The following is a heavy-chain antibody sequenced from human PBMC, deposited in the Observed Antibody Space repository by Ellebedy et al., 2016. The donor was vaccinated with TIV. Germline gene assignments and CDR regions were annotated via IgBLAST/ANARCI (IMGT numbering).Heavy chain of an antibody. D-gene: IGHD5-18*01. CDR3: ARRIRYWYFDL. J-gene: IGHJ2*01. CDR2: IYYSGST. CDR1: GGSISSSSYY. V-gene: IGHV4-39*01. Sequence: MPSETLSLTCTVSGGSISSSSYYWGWIRQPPGKGLEWIGSIYYSGSTYYNPSLKSRVTISVDTSKNQFSLKLSSVTAADTAVYYCARRIRYWYFDLWGRGTLVTVSS.